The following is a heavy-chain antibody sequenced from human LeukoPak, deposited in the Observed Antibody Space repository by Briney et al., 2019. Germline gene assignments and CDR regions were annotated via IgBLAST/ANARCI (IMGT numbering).Heavy chain of an antibody. CDR3: ARDLTPLDGDYSLVYY. J-gene: IGHJ4*02. V-gene: IGHV1-2*02. Sequence: ASVKVSCKASGGTFSTYAISWVRQAPGQGLEWMGWINPNSGGTNYAQKFQGRVTMTRDTSISTAYMELSRLRSDDTAVYYCARDLTPLDGDYSLVYYWGQGTLVTVSS. CDR1: GGTFSTYA. CDR2: INPNSGGT. D-gene: IGHD4-17*01.